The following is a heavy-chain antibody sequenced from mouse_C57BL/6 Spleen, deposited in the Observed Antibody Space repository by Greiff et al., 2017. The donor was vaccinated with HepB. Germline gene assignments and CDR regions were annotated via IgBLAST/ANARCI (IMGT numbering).Heavy chain of an antibody. CDR1: GFSFNTYA. V-gene: IGHV10-1*01. CDR3: VRQGSRGAMDY. J-gene: IGHJ4*01. D-gene: IGHD1-1*01. CDR2: IRSKSNNYAT. Sequence: EAGGGLVQPKGSLKLSCAASGFSFNTYAMNWVRQAPGKGLEWVARIRSKSNNYATYYADSVKDRFTISRDDSESMLYLQMNNLKTEDTAMYYCVRQGSRGAMDYWGQGTSVTVSS.